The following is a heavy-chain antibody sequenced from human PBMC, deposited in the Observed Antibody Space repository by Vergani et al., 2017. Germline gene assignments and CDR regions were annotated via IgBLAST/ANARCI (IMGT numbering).Heavy chain of an antibody. CDR1: GFTFNQYG. Sequence: QVQLVESGGGVVQPGRSLRLSCAASGFTFNQYGMHWVRQAPGKGLGWVSVTWYDGNNKQYADSVKGRFTISRENSKSTMYLQMNSLRDEDTGVYYCARDWRLLYNRFDPWGQGTLVTVSS. CDR2: TWYDGNNK. V-gene: IGHV3-33*01. J-gene: IGHJ5*02. CDR3: ARDWRLLYNRFDP. D-gene: IGHD1-14*01.